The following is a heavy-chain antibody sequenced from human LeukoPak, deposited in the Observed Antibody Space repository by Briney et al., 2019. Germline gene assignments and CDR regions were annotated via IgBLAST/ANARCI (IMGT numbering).Heavy chain of an antibody. D-gene: IGHD6-13*01. J-gene: IGHJ5*02. V-gene: IGHV3-23*01. CDR2: ISAGGNSP. CDR1: GFTFNNYA. CDR3: AKFQINSWNSCFDP. Sequence: GGSLRLSCAASGFTFNNYAMTWVRQTPGKGLEWVSGISAGGNSPYDADSVKGRFTISRDNSKNTLYLQMNSLRVEDTAIYYCAKFQINSWNSCFDPWGQGTLLTVSS.